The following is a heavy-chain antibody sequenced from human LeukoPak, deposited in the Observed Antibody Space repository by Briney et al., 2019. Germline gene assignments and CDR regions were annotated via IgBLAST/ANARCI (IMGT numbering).Heavy chain of an antibody. Sequence: PSETLSLTCTVSGGSISPYYWSWIRQPPGKGLEWIGYVYDSGSTNYNPSLKSRVTISVDTSKNQFSLNLSSVTAADTAVYYCARGQTGYSSSWYDYWGQGTLVTVSS. D-gene: IGHD6-13*01. CDR2: VYDSGST. J-gene: IGHJ4*02. CDR3: ARGQTGYSSSWYDY. V-gene: IGHV4-59*12. CDR1: GGSISPYY.